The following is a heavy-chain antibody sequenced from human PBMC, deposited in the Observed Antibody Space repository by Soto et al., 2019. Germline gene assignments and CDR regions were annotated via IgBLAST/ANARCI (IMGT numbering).Heavy chain of an antibody. J-gene: IGHJ6*03. CDR2: IYYSGST. V-gene: IGHV4-59*08. Sequence: PSETLSLTCTVSGGSISSYYWSWIRQPPGKGLEWIGYIYYSGSTNYNPSLKSRVTISVDTSKNQFSLKLSSVTAADTAVYYCARQYCSGGSCYSPSGYYYYYMDVWGKGTTVTVSS. CDR3: ARQYCSGGSCYSPSGYYYYYMDV. CDR1: GGSISSYY. D-gene: IGHD2-15*01.